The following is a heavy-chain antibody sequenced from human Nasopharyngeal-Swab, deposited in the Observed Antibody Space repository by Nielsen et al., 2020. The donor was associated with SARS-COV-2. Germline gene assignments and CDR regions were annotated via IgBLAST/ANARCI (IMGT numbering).Heavy chain of an antibody. CDR1: GFTFSTYA. CDR3: ARDQSLGKLLAFDY. Sequence: GGSLRLSCAASGFTFSTYAVSWVRQAPGKGLEWVSVFSGSGGSTYYADSVKGRFTISGDNSKNTLYLQMDSLRAEDTAVYYCARDQSLGKLLAFDYWGQGTLVTVSS. CDR2: FSGSGGST. V-gene: IGHV3-23*01. J-gene: IGHJ4*02. D-gene: IGHD3-10*01.